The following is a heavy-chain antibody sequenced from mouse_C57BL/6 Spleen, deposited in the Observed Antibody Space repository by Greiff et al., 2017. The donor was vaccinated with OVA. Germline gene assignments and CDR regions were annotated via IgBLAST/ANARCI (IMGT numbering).Heavy chain of an antibody. Sequence: VQLKESGAELVKPGASVKLSCKASGYTFTEYTIHWVKQRSGQGLEWIGWFYPGSGSITYNEKFKDKATLTADKSSSTVYMELRRLTSEDTAVYFCARHEEGGYEYGFDYYAMDDWGQGTSVTVSS. CDR2: FYPGSGSI. CDR1: GYTFTEYT. D-gene: IGHD2-4*01. J-gene: IGHJ4*01. CDR3: ARHEEGGYEYGFDYYAMDD. V-gene: IGHV1-62-2*01.